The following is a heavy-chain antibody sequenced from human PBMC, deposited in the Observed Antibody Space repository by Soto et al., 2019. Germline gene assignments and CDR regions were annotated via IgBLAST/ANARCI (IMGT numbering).Heavy chain of an antibody. CDR1: GYSFTSYW. V-gene: IGHV5-51*01. J-gene: IGHJ6*02. Sequence: PGESLKISCKGSGYSFTSYWIGWVRQMPGKGLGWMGIIYPGDSDTRYSPSFQGQVTISADKSISTAYLQWSSLKASDTAMYYCARRGVLSGSRYYYYGMDVWGQGTTVTSP. D-gene: IGHD3-16*01. CDR2: IYPGDSDT. CDR3: ARRGVLSGSRYYYYGMDV.